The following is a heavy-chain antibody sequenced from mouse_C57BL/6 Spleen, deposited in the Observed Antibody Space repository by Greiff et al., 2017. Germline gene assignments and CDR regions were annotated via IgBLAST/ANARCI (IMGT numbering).Heavy chain of an antibody. Sequence: ESGPGLVKPSQSLSLTCSVTGYSITSGYYWNWIRQFPGNKLEWMGYISYDGSNNYNPSLKNRISITRDTSKNQFFLKLNSVTTEDTATYYCAREVSGYFDVWGTGTTVTVSS. D-gene: IGHD2-10*02. V-gene: IGHV3-6*01. CDR1: GYSITSGYY. J-gene: IGHJ1*03. CDR3: AREVSGYFDV. CDR2: ISYDGSN.